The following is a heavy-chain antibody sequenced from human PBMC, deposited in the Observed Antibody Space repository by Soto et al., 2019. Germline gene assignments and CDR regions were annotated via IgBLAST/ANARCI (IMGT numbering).Heavy chain of an antibody. D-gene: IGHD1-1*01. J-gene: IGHJ3*02. CDR1: GGSISSYY. CDR3: ARDSTTGTTGDAFDI. CDR2: IYYSGST. Sequence: PSETLSLTCTVSGGSISSYYWSWIRQPPGKGLEWIGYIYYSGSTNYNPSPKSRVTISVDTSKNQFSLKLSSVTAADTAVYYCARDSTTGTTGDAFDIWGQGTMVTVSS. V-gene: IGHV4-59*01.